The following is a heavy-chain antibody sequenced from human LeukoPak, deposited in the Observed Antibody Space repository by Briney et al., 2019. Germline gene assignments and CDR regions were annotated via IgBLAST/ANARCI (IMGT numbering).Heavy chain of an antibody. CDR2: ISSSSSTI. CDR1: GFTFSSYS. J-gene: IGHJ3*02. Sequence: GGSLRLSCAASGFTFSSYSMNWVRQAPGKGLEWVSYISSSSSTIYYADSVKGRFTISRDNAKNSLYLQMNSLRAEDTAVYYCARTEVTGGAAFDIWGQGTMVTVSS. D-gene: IGHD7-27*01. V-gene: IGHV3-48*04. CDR3: ARTEVTGGAAFDI.